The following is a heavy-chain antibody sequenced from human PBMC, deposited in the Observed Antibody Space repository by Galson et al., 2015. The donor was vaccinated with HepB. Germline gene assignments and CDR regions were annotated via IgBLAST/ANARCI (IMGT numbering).Heavy chain of an antibody. CDR2: IRYNGSTK. CDR1: GFTFSSYG. V-gene: IGHV3-30*02. D-gene: IGHD6-13*01. CDR3: ATYRSSWYESGFDY. Sequence: SLRLSCAASGFTFSSYGVNWVRQAPGKGLEWVAFIRYNGSTKYYEDSVKGRFTISRDNSKNTLYLQMNSLRAEDTAVYYCATYRSSWYESGFDYWGQGTLVTVSS. J-gene: IGHJ4*02.